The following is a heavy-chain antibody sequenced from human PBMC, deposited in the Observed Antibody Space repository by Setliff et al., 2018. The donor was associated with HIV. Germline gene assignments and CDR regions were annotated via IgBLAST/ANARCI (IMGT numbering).Heavy chain of an antibody. CDR1: GDSITRGSYY. J-gene: IGHJ3*02. CDR2: IYTSGKT. Sequence: SETLSLTCTVSGDSITRGSYYWSWIRQPAGKGLEWIGHIYTSGKTHYSPSLKSRVTISADSSKNQFSLRLSSVTAADTAVYYCAKEGSWNDDSGAFNIWGQGTMVTVSS. V-gene: IGHV4-61*09. CDR3: AKEGSWNDDSGAFNI. D-gene: IGHD1-1*01.